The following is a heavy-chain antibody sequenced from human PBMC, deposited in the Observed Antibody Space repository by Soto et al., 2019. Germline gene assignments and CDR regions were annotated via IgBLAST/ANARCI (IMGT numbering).Heavy chain of an antibody. Sequence: QVQLVQSGAEVKKPGSSVKVSCKASGGTFINYVVNWVRQAPGQGLEWMGRIIPISGAANYAQKFQGRVTITADKSTITSYMELSSLRSEDTAVYYCARDMTRTVVPYFDFWGQGTLVTVSS. CDR1: GGTFINYV. CDR2: IIPISGAA. D-gene: IGHD1-7*01. J-gene: IGHJ4*02. CDR3: ARDMTRTVVPYFDF. V-gene: IGHV1-69*06.